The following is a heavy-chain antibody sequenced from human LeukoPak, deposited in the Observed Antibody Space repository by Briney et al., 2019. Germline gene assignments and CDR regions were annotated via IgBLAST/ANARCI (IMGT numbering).Heavy chain of an antibody. Sequence: GASVKVSCKASGGTFSSYAISWVRQAPGQGLEWMGGIIPIFGTANYAQKFQGGVTITADESTSTAYMELSSLRSEDTAVYYCARTSGPFGVIITRPYYFDYWGQGTLVTVSS. CDR1: GGTFSSYA. D-gene: IGHD3-3*01. CDR2: IIPIFGTA. CDR3: ARTSGPFGVIITRPYYFDY. V-gene: IGHV1-69*13. J-gene: IGHJ4*02.